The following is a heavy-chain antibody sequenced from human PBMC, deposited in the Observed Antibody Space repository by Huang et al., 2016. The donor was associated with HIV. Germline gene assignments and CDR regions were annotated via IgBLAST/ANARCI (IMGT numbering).Heavy chain of an antibody. CDR2: IIHTGTT. Sequence: QVRLQQWGAGVLKPSETLSLTCAVYGGSFSHYYWSWVRQSPGKAPELIGEIIHTGTTNYNPSLKNRVTISKYTSKNQFSLKLTSVTAADSAVYYCARVPTPSYYDFWSLSSSEEDVYYYGMDVWGQGTTVTVSS. J-gene: IGHJ6*02. CDR1: GGSFSHYY. V-gene: IGHV4-34*02. CDR3: ARVPTPSYYDFWSLSSSEEDVYYYGMDV. D-gene: IGHD3-3*01.